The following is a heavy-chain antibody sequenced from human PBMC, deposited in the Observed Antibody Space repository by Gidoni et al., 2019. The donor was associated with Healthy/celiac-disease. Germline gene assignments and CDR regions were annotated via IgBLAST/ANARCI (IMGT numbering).Heavy chain of an antibody. CDR2: IYYSGST. Sequence: QVQLQESGPGLVKPSQTLSLTCTVSGGSIRRGGYYWSWNRQHPGKGLEWIGYIYYSGSTYYNPSLKSRVTISVDTSKNQFSLKLSSVTAADTAVYYCARVSPRDGYNLIDYWGQGTLVTVSS. CDR1: GGSIRRGGYY. CDR3: ARVSPRDGYNLIDY. D-gene: IGHD5-12*01. J-gene: IGHJ4*02. V-gene: IGHV4-31*03.